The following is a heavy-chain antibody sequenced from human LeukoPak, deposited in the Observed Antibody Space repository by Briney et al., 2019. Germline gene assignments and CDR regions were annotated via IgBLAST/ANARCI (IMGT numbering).Heavy chain of an antibody. D-gene: IGHD2-15*01. CDR3: AKDGLVSGSPFDY. CDR1: GFTFDDYG. CDR2: MKQDGSEK. J-gene: IGHJ4*02. V-gene: IGHV3-7*01. Sequence: GGSLRLSCAASGFTFDDYGMSWVRQAPGRGLEWVASMKQDGSEKYYVDSVKGRFTISRDNAKNELYLQMNSLRAQDTAVYYCAKDGLVSGSPFDYWGQGALVTVSS.